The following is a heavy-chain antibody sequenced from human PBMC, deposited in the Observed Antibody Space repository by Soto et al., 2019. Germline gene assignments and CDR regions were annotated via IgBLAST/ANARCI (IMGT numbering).Heavy chain of an antibody. V-gene: IGHV4-34*01. CDR3: ARDGGRDYYDSSGYHNWFDP. CDR2: INHSGST. CDR1: GGSFSGYY. D-gene: IGHD3-22*01. Sequence: SETMSLTCAVYGGSFSGYYWSWIRQPPGKGLEWIGEINHSGSTNYNPSLKGRVTISVDTSKNQFSLKLSSVTAADTAVYYCARDGGRDYYDSSGYHNWFDPWGQGTLVTVSS. J-gene: IGHJ5*02.